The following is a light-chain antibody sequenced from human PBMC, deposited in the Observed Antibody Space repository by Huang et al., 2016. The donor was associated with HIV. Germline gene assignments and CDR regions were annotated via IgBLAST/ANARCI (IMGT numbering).Light chain of an antibody. CDR1: QSVSSD. CDR3: QQRSNWPPWT. CDR2: DAS. V-gene: IGKV3-11*01. Sequence: EIVLTQSPATLSLSPGERATLSCRASQSVSSDLAWYQQKPGQAPRLLIYDASNRATGIPAGFSGSGSGTDFTLTISSLEPEDFAVYYCQQRSNWPPWTFGQGTKVEIK. J-gene: IGKJ1*01.